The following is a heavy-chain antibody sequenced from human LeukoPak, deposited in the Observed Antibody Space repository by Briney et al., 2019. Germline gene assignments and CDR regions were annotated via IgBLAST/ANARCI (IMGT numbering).Heavy chain of an antibody. CDR1: GGTFSSYA. CDR3: CGSYSYSYYYMDV. CDR2: IIPIFGTA. J-gene: IGHJ6*03. Sequence: ASVKVSCKASGGTFSSYAISWVRQAPGQGLEWMGGIIPIFGTANYAQKFQGRVTITTDESTSTAYMELSSLRSEDTAVYYCCGSYSYSYYYMDVWGKGTTVTVSS. D-gene: IGHD1-26*01. V-gene: IGHV1-69*05.